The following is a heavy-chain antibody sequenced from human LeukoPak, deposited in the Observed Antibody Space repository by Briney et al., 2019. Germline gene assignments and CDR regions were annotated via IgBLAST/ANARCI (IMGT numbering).Heavy chain of an antibody. CDR2: INQDGSEK. D-gene: IGHD2-8*02. Sequence: GGSLRLSCAASGFTFTTNWMTWVRQAPGKGLEWVATINQDGSEKYYVDSVKGRFTISRDNAKNSLFLQMNSLRAEDTAVYYCARDPPGAFDYWGQGTLVTVSS. CDR1: GFTFTTNW. CDR3: ARDPPGAFDY. J-gene: IGHJ4*02. V-gene: IGHV3-7*01.